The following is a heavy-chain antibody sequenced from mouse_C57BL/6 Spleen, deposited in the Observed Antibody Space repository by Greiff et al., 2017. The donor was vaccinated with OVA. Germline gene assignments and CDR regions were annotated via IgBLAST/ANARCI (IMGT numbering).Heavy chain of an antibody. J-gene: IGHJ4*01. Sequence: QVQLKQPGAELVKPGASVKLSCKASGYTFTSYWMQWVKQRPGQGLEWIGEIDPSDSYTNYNQKFKGKATLTVDTSSSTAYMQLSSLTSEDSAVYYCARRPEDYAMDYWGQGTSVTVSS. V-gene: IGHV1-50*01. CDR1: GYTFTSYW. CDR2: IDPSDSYT. CDR3: ARRPEDYAMDY.